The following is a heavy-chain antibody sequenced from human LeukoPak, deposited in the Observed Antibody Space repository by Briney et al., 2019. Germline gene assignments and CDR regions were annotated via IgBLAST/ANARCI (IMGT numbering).Heavy chain of an antibody. D-gene: IGHD1-26*01. CDR2: IYTSGST. Sequence: PSETLSLTCTASGGSISSGSYYWSWIRQPAGKGLEWIGRIYTSGSTNYNPSLKSRVTISVDTSKNQFSLKLSSVTAVDTAVYYCARWVEWELRLSAHTDAFDIWGQGTMVTVSS. J-gene: IGHJ3*02. V-gene: IGHV4-61*02. CDR3: ARWVEWELRLSAHTDAFDI. CDR1: GGSISSGSYY.